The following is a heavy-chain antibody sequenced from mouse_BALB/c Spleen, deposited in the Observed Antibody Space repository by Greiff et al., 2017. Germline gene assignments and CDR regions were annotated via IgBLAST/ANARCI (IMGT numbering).Heavy chain of an antibody. CDR1: GYAFTSYN. Sequence: LVESGPELVKPGASVKVSCKASGYAFTSYNMYWVKQSHGKSLEWIGYIDPYNGGTSYNQKFKGKATLTVDKSSSTAYMHLNSLTSEDSAVYYCARRADYAMDYWGQGTSVTVSS. CDR2: IDPYNGGT. CDR3: ARRADYAMDY. V-gene: IGHV1S135*01. D-gene: IGHD3-3*01. J-gene: IGHJ4*01.